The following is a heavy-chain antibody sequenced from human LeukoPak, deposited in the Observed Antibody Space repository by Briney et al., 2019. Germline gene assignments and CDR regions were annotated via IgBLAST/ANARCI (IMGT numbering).Heavy chain of an antibody. CDR1: GYTFTSYG. D-gene: IGHD3-10*01. J-gene: IGHJ4*02. V-gene: IGHV1-18*01. Sequence: ASVKVSCKASGYTFTSYGISWVRQAPGQGLEWMGWISAYNGNTNYAQKLQGRVTMTTDTSTSTAYMELRSLRSDDTAVYYCATGGSIGGPWFGELSSPFDYWGQGTLVTVSS. CDR3: ATGGSIGGPWFGELSSPFDY. CDR2: ISAYNGNT.